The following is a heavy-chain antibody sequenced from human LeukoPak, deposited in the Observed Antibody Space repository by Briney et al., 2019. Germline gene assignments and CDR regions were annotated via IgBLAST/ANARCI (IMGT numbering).Heavy chain of an antibody. CDR1: GYTFTAYY. Sequence: ASVKVSCKASGYTFTAYYMHWVRQAPGQGLEWLGWINPNSGGTNYAQKFQGRVTMTRDTSITTACMELSRLSSDDTAVYYCASSVSSRWAIIDYWGQGTLVTVSS. CDR2: INPNSGGT. D-gene: IGHD6-13*01. CDR3: ASSVSSRWAIIDY. V-gene: IGHV1-2*02. J-gene: IGHJ4*02.